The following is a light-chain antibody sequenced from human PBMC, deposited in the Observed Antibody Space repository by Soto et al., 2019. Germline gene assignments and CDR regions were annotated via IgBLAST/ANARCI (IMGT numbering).Light chain of an antibody. CDR3: QKYNSAPSIT. J-gene: IGKJ5*01. Sequence: DIKMTQSPSSLSASVGDRVTITCRASEGINNYLAWYQHKPGKGPKLLIYTASTLQPGVPSRFSGSGSVTYFTLTISSLQPEDVATYYCQKYNSAPSITFGQGTRLEIK. CDR1: EGINNY. V-gene: IGKV1-27*01. CDR2: TAS.